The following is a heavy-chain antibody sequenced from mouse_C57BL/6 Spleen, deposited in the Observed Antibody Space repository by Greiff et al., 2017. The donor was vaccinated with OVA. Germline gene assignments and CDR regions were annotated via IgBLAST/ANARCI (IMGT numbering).Heavy chain of an antibody. J-gene: IGHJ3*01. CDR1: GYTFTDYY. CDR3: AKDSNYGAWFAY. CDR2: INPNNGGT. Sequence: EVQLQQSGPELVKPGASVKISCKASGYTFTDYYMNWVKQNHGKSLEWIGDINPNNGGTSYNQKFKGKATLTVDKSSSTAYMELRSLTSEDSAVYYCAKDSNYGAWFAYWGQGTLVTVSA. V-gene: IGHV1-26*01. D-gene: IGHD2-5*01.